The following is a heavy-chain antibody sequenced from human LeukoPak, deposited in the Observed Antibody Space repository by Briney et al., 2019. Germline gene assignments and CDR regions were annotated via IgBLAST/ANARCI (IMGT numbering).Heavy chain of an antibody. CDR2: IYYSGST. J-gene: IGHJ6*02. Sequence: PSETLSLTCTVSGGSISSYYWSWIRQPPGKGLEWIGYIYYSGSTNYNPSLKSRVTISVDTSKNQFSLKLSSVTAADTAVYYCARACGYSGYDHHRCYYYYGVDVWGQGTTVTVSS. V-gene: IGHV4-59*01. CDR3: ARACGYSGYDHHRCYYYYGVDV. CDR1: GGSISSYY. D-gene: IGHD5-12*01.